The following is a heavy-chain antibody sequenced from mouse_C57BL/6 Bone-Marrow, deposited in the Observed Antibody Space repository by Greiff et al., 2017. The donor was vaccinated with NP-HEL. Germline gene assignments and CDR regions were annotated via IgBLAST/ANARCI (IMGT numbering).Heavy chain of an antibody. CDR1: GYAFSSYW. CDR3: ARAALYYYGSSSYWYFDV. D-gene: IGHD1-1*01. J-gene: IGHJ1*03. Sequence: VQLKESGAELVKPGASVKISCKASGYAFSSYWMNWVKQRPGKGLEWIGQIYPGDGDTNYNGKFKGKATLTADKSSSTAYMQLSSLTSEDSAVYFCARAALYYYGSSSYWYFDVWGTGTTVTVSS. CDR2: IYPGDGDT. V-gene: IGHV1-80*01.